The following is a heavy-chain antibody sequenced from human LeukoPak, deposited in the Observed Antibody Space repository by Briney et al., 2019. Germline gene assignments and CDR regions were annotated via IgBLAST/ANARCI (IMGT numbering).Heavy chain of an antibody. Sequence: SETLSLTCAVYSGSFSGYYWSWIRQPPGKGLEWIGEINHSGSTNYNPSLKGRVTISVDTSKNQFSLKLSSVTAADTAVYYCARPRYTGVLQEPFDPWGQGTLVTVSS. CDR2: INHSGST. V-gene: IGHV4-34*01. CDR1: SGSFSGYY. J-gene: IGHJ5*02. CDR3: ARPRYTGVLQEPFDP. D-gene: IGHD1-26*01.